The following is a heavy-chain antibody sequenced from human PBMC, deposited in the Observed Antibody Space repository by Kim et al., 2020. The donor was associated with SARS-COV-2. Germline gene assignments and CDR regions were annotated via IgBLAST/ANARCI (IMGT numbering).Heavy chain of an antibody. J-gene: IGHJ3*02. CDR2: FDPEDGET. D-gene: IGHD6-19*01. Sequence: ASVKVSCKVSGYTLTELSMHWVRQAPGKGLEWMGGFDPEDGETIYAQKFQGRVTMTEDTSTDTAYMELSSLRSEDTAVYYCATGGREQWLADAFDIWGQGTMVTVSS. V-gene: IGHV1-24*01. CDR1: GYTLTELS. CDR3: ATGGREQWLADAFDI.